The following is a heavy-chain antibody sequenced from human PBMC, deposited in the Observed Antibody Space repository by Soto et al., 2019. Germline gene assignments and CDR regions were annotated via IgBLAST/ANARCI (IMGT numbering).Heavy chain of an antibody. J-gene: IGHJ3*02. Sequence: PGGSLRLSCAASGFTFSSYGMHWVRQAPGKGLEWVAVIWYDGSNKYYADSVKGRFTISRDNSKNTLYLQMNSLRAEDTAVYYCASIHLGELLGNAFDIWGQGTMVTVSS. CDR3: ASIHLGELLGNAFDI. CDR2: IWYDGSNK. D-gene: IGHD3-16*01. V-gene: IGHV3-33*01. CDR1: GFTFSSYG.